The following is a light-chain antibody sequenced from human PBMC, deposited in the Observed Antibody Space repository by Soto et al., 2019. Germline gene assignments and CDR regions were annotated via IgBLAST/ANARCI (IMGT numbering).Light chain of an antibody. J-gene: IGLJ2*01. CDR2: EVT. V-gene: IGLV2-8*01. Sequence: QSVLTQPPSASGSPGQSVTISCTGTSSDDGGHNFVSWYQQHPGKAPKFLIYEVTKRPSGVPDRFSGSKSGITASLTVSGLQAEDEAYYYCSAYAGNNNPVIFGGGTKLTVL. CDR1: SSDDGGHNF. CDR3: SAYAGNNNPVI.